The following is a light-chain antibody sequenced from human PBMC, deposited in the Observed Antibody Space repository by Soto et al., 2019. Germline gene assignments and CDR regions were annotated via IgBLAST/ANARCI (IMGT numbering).Light chain of an antibody. J-gene: IGKJ2*01. CDR3: QQYGSSPPYT. CDR1: QSVTNNY. CDR2: GSS. Sequence: EVVLTQSPGTLSLSPGERATLSCRASQSVTNNYFAWYQQKPGQAPRLLIFGSSDRATGTPDRFSGSGSGTDFTLTISRLEPEDSAVYYCQQYGSSPPYTFGQGTKLEI. V-gene: IGKV3-20*01.